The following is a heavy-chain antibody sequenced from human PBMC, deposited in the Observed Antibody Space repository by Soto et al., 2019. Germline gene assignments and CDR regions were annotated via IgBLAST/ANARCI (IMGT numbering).Heavy chain of an antibody. CDR2: ISGSAAGT. CDR3: AKSRSAVAAYWYFDI. D-gene: IGHD6-19*01. Sequence: EEQLLESGGGLVQPGGSLRLSCTASGFTFSNYALNWVRQVPGKGLEWVSGISGSAAGTYYTDSVQGRFTISRDNSKNTLYLQMNSLRAEDTALYYCAKSRSAVAAYWYFDIWGCGTLVTVSS. J-gene: IGHJ2*01. V-gene: IGHV3-23*01. CDR1: GFTFSNYA.